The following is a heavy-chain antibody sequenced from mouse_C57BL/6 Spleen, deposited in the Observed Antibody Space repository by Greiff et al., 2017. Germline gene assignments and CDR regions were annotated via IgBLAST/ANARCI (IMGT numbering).Heavy chain of an antibody. CDR3: ARQTTVVAYYFDN. J-gene: IGHJ2*01. V-gene: IGHV5-4*01. CDR2: ISDGGSYT. CDR1: GFTFSSYA. D-gene: IGHD1-1*01. Sequence: EVQLVESGGGLVKPGGSLKLSCAASGFTFSSYAMSWVRQTPEKRLEWVATISDGGSYTSYPDNVKGRFTISRDNAKNNLYLQMSHLKSEDTAMYDCARQTTVVAYYFDNWGQGNTLTVSS.